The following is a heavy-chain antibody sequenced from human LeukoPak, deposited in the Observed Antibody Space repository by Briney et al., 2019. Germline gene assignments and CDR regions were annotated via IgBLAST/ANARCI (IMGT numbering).Heavy chain of an antibody. CDR2: MNPNSGNT. D-gene: IGHD2/OR15-2a*01. CDR1: GYTFTSYD. CDR3: ARQSNLYYYGMDV. V-gene: IGHV1-8*01. Sequence: GASVKVSCKASGYTFTSYDINWVRQATGQGLEWMGWMNPNSGNTGYAQKFQGRVTITADKSTSTAYMELSSLRSEDTAVYYCARQSNLYYYGMDVWGQGTTVTVSS. J-gene: IGHJ6*02.